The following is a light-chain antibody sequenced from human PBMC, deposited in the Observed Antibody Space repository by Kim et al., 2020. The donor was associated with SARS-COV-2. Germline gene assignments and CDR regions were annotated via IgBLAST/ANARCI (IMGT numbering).Light chain of an antibody. V-gene: IGLV1-47*01. CDR2: RNN. CDR3: AAWDDSLSGVI. J-gene: IGLJ2*01. CDR1: SSNMGSNY. Sequence: QSVLTQPPSASGTPGQRVTISCSGSSSNMGSNYVYWYQQVPGTAPKILIYRNNQRPSGVPDRFSGSKSGTSASLAISGLRSEDEADYYCAAWDDSLSGVIFGGGTQLTVL.